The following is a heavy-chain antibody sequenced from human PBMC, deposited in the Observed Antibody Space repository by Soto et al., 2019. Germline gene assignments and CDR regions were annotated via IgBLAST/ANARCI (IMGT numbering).Heavy chain of an antibody. Sequence: ASVKVSCKASGYTFTSYGINWVRQAPGRGLEWMGWINPGNGNTKYSQQFQGRVIIDRDTSASTAYMELSSLRSEDTAVYYCARVGYFDSSDYLAYWGLGTLVTVSS. CDR1: GYTFTSYG. V-gene: IGHV1-3*01. CDR2: INPGNGNT. D-gene: IGHD3-22*01. CDR3: ARVGYFDSSDYLAY. J-gene: IGHJ4*02.